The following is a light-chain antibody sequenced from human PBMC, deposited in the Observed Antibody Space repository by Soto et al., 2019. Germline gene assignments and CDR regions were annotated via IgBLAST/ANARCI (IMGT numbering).Light chain of an antibody. J-gene: IGKJ4*01. CDR2: DAS. Sequence: DIQMTQSPSTLSASIGDRVTITCRASQSISRWLAWYQKKPGKAPKLMIYDASTLQSGVPSRLSGSRSGTEFTLTISSLQPDDFATYYCQQYKSYSTFGGGTKVDIK. V-gene: IGKV1-5*01. CDR1: QSISRW. CDR3: QQYKSYST.